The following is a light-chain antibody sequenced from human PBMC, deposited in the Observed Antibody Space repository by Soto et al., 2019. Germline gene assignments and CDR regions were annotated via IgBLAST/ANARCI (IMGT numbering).Light chain of an antibody. CDR1: QSINSW. CDR2: KAS. Sequence: DIQMTQSPSTLSASVGDRVTITCRASQSINSWLAWYQQKPGKAPKLLIYKASSLESGVPSRFSGSGSGTEFTLTISSLQPDDFATYYCQQYNSYSPTCGQGTKVDIK. CDR3: QQYNSYSPT. V-gene: IGKV1-5*03. J-gene: IGKJ1*01.